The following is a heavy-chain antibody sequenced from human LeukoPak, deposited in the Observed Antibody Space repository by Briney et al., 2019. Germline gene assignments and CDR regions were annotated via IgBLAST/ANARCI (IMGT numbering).Heavy chain of an antibody. CDR1: GGSSSSSNYY. CDR3: ARPYYAGNSEWYFDL. Sequence: LETLSLTCAVSGGSSSSSNYYWDWIRQPPGKGLEWIGSVYYSGTTYYNPSLKSRVTVSIDTSKKQFSLKLSSVTAADTAVYYCARPYYAGNSEWYFDLWGRGTLVTVSS. V-gene: IGHV4-39*01. D-gene: IGHD4-23*01. CDR2: VYYSGTT. J-gene: IGHJ2*01.